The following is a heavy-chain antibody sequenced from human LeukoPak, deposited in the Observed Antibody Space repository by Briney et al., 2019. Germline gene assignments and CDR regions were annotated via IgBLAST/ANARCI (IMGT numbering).Heavy chain of an antibody. CDR1: GFSFSDYW. Sequence: GGSLRVSCVVSGFSFSDYWMHWVRQAPGKGLVWVSRVNNDGSSTTYADSVKGRFTISRDNAKNSLYLQMNSLRAEDTAVYYCARRRYNWNAIDYWGQGTLVTVSS. J-gene: IGHJ4*02. D-gene: IGHD1-20*01. CDR2: VNNDGSST. V-gene: IGHV3-74*01. CDR3: ARRRYNWNAIDY.